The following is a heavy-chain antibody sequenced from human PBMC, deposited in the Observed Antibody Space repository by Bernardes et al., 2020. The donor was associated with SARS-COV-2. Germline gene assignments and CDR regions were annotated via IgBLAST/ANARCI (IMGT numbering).Heavy chain of an antibody. CDR2: IKRDGSET. CDR3: ARSAGMDV. J-gene: IGHJ6*02. CDR1: GFDFIDFW. Sequence: GGSLRLSCAGSGFDFIDFWMTWVRQAPGKGLEWVANIKRDGSETYYVDSVKGRFTISRDNAKNLVFLQMNSLRAEDTAVFYCARSAGMDVWGQGTMVTVSS. V-gene: IGHV3-7*03.